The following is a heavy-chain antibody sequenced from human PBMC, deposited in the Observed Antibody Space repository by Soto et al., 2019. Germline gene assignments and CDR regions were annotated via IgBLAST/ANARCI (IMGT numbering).Heavy chain of an antibody. V-gene: IGHV4-4*02. CDR2: IYHSGST. J-gene: IGHJ6*02. CDR1: GGSISSNNW. CDR3: ARHKGGYYSGVDV. D-gene: IGHD3-16*01. Sequence: PSETLSLTCAVSGGSISSNNWWSWVRQPPGKGLEWIGYIYHSGSTNYNPSLKSRVTISVDTSKNQFSLKLSSVTAADTAVYYCARHKGGYYSGVDVWGQGTTVTVSS.